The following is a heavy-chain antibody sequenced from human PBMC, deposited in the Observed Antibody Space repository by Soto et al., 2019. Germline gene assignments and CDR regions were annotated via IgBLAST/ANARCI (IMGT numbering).Heavy chain of an antibody. Sequence: EAQMLESGGGSVQPGGSLRLSCAASGFTFSTYAVAWVRQSPGKGLEWVSSISASGGDTWYADSVKGRFTISRDNSKHTLYLQMNSLRAEDTAVYYCARRPTARASWGQGTLVTVSS. CDR2: ISASGGDT. D-gene: IGHD1-1*01. CDR3: ARRPTARAS. CDR1: GFTFSTYA. J-gene: IGHJ5*02. V-gene: IGHV3-23*01.